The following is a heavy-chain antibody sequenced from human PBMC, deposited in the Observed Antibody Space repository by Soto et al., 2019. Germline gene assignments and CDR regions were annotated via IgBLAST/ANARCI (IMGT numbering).Heavy chain of an antibody. CDR3: AIDPKRYSSGGSCYSVIMAGPLDY. Sequence: EVQLVESGGGLVQPGGSLRLSCAASGFTFSSYWMSWVRQAPGKGLEWVANIKQDGSEKYYVDSVKGRFTVSRDKAKNSLYLQMNSLRAEDAEVYYCAIDPKRYSSGGSCYSVIMAGPLDYLGQGPLVTVSS. CDR2: IKQDGSEK. V-gene: IGHV3-7*05. J-gene: IGHJ4*02. D-gene: IGHD2-15*01. CDR1: GFTFSSYW.